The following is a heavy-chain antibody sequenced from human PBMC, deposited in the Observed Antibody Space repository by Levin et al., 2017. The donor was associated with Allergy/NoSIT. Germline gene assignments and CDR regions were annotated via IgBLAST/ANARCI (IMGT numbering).Heavy chain of an antibody. Sequence: LSLTCEASGFTFINYAMNWVRQAPGGGLECVSGLSGSGSVTYYAQSVKGRFTVSRDNSKATLFLQMNNLRADDTAVYYCAKGEYSGSYPKMLDSWGQGTLVTVSS. D-gene: IGHD1-26*01. V-gene: IGHV3-23*01. CDR3: AKGEYSGSYPKMLDS. J-gene: IGHJ4*02. CDR2: LSGSGSVT. CDR1: GFTFINYA.